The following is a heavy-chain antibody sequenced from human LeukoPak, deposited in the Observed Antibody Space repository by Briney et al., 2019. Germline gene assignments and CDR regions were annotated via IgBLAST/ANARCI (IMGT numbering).Heavy chain of an antibody. CDR2: IYPGDSDT. V-gene: IGHV5-51*01. D-gene: IGHD6-19*01. Sequence: GESLKISCKGSGYNFTNYWIGWVRQMPGKGLEWMGIIYPGDSDTKYSPSFQGQVTISADKSISTAYLQWSSLKASDTAMYYCARTGYTSGWYVGSFDYWGQGTLVTVSS. CDR1: GYNFTNYW. CDR3: ARTGYTSGWYVGSFDY. J-gene: IGHJ4*02.